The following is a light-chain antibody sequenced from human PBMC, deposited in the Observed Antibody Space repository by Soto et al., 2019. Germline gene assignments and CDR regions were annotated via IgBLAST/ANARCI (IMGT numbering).Light chain of an antibody. J-gene: IGKJ1*01. V-gene: IGKV3-15*01. CDR1: QSVRSN. CDR2: GAS. Sequence: ELVMTQSPATLSVSPGARVTLSCRASQSVRSNLAWYQQKTGQAPRLLIYGASTRATGIPARFSAIASGTEFTLNLHSLQSEDCAVYYGQQYNTWPPTFGQGTKVDIK. CDR3: QQYNTWPPT.